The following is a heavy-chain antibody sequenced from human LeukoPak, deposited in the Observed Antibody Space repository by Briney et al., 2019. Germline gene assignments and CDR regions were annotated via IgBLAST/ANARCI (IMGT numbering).Heavy chain of an antibody. J-gene: IGHJ4*02. CDR3: ARGGLIDFDY. CDR1: GFTFSSYA. D-gene: IGHD3-22*01. Sequence: GGSLRLSCAASGFTFSSYAVNWVRQAPGKGLEWVSYISRSTSTIYYADSVKGRFTISRDNAKNSLYLQMNSLRDEDTAVYYCARGGLIDFDYWGQGTLVTVSS. V-gene: IGHV3-48*02. CDR2: ISRSTSTI.